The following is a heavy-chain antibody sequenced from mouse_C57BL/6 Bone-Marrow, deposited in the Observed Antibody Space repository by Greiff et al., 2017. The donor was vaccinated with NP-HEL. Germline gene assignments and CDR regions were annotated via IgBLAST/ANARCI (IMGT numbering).Heavy chain of an antibody. Sequence: EVKLVESGGGLVKPGGSLKLSCAASGFTFSSYAMSWVRQTPEKRLEWVATISDGGSYTYYPDNVKGRFTISRDNAKNNLYLQMSHLKSEDTAMYYCAREGGYPYYFDYWGQGTTLTVSS. V-gene: IGHV5-4*01. CDR3: AREGGYPYYFDY. CDR2: ISDGGSYT. CDR1: GFTFSSYA. J-gene: IGHJ2*01. D-gene: IGHD2-2*01.